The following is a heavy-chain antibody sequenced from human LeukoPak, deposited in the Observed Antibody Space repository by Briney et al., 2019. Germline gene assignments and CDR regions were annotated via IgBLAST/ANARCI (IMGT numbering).Heavy chain of an antibody. D-gene: IGHD1-26*01. CDR1: GFTFSSYG. CDR3: TRDNSHSGRAFDI. CDR2: IWYDGSEK. Sequence: GGSLRLSCAASGFTFSSYGMHWVRQAPGKGLEWVAVIWYDGSEKYYADSVKGRFTISRDNSKNTLYLQMNSLRAEDTAVYYCTRDNSHSGRAFDIWGQGTMVTVSS. V-gene: IGHV3-33*01. J-gene: IGHJ3*02.